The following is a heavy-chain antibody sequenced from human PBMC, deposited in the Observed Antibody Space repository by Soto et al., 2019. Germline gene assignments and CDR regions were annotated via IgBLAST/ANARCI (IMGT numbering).Heavy chain of an antibody. CDR2: IKIKTDGGTT. CDR1: GFTFSNAW. J-gene: IGHJ6*03. V-gene: IGHV3-15*01. Sequence: EVQLVESGGGLVKPGGSLRLSCAASGFTFSNAWMSWVRQAPGKGLEWVGRIKIKTDGGTTDYAAPVKGRFTISRDDSKNTLYLQMNSLKTEDTAVYYSTTEAQLLSIPPPGYFYMDVWGKGTTVTVSS. CDR3: TTEAQLLSIPPPGYFYMDV. D-gene: IGHD2-2*01.